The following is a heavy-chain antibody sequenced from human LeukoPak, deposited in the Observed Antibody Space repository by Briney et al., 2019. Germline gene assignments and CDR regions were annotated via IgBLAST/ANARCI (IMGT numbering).Heavy chain of an antibody. CDR2: IYHSGST. V-gene: IGHV4-38-2*02. CDR3: ARQGPIVAAGTYYYYYYMDV. J-gene: IGHJ6*03. CDR1: GYSISSGYY. Sequence: SETLSLTCTVSGYSISSGYYWGWIRQPPGKGLEWIGSIYHSGSTYYNPSLKSRVTISVDTSKNQFSLKLSSVTAADTAVYYCARQGPIVAAGTYYYYYYMDVWGKGTTVTVSS. D-gene: IGHD6-13*01.